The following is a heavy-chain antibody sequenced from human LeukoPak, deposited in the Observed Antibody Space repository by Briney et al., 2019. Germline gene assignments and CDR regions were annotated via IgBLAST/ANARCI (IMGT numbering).Heavy chain of an antibody. CDR3: SKDAASGAYGTFDY. Sequence: GGSLRLSCAASGFTFSSYGMNWVRQAPGKGLEWVSGISGSGSYTYYADSVKGRLTISRDNSKNTLYLQMNSLRAKDTALYYCSKDAASGAYGTFDYWGQGTLVIVSS. CDR1: GFTFSSYG. CDR2: ISGSGSYT. V-gene: IGHV3-23*01. D-gene: IGHD1-7*01. J-gene: IGHJ4*02.